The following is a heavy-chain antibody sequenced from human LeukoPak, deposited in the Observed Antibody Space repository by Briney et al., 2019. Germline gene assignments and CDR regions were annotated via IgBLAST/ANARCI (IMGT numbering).Heavy chain of an antibody. CDR3: ARDQGQLVNFDY. J-gene: IGHJ4*02. V-gene: IGHV1-18*01. CDR1: GYTFTSYG. D-gene: IGHD6-13*01. CDR2: ISAYNGNT. Sequence: ASVKVSCKASGYTFTSYGISWVRQAPGQGLEWMGWISAYNGNTNYAQKFQGRVTMTRDTSISTAYMELSRLRSDDTAVYYCARDQGQLVNFDYWGQGTLVTVSS.